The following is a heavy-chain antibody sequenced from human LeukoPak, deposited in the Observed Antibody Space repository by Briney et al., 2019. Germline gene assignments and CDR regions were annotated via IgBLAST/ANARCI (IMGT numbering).Heavy chain of an antibody. CDR3: ATSCVDCTGLDS. Sequence: GATGKIPCKAAETAFSAYYIHWVKESPARGLGWGGRFDPDFAALIYATRFLGRVTMTSAISKETAFLKLTGLTSEDTATYYCATSCVDCTGLDSWGQGTLVSASS. CDR1: ETAFSAYY. V-gene: IGHV1-69-2*01. CDR2: FDPDFAAL. J-gene: IGHJ5*01. D-gene: IGHD2-8*02.